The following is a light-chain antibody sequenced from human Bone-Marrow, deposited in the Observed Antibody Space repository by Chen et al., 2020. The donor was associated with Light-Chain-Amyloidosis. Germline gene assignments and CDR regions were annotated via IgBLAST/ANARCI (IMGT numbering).Light chain of an antibody. V-gene: IGLV2-8*01. Sequence: QSALTQPPSASGSPGQSVTISCTGASSDVGGYTFVSWYQQHPGKAPKLMIHEVSKRPSGVPDRFSGYKSGNTASLTVSGLQAEDEADYYCSSYLGNNNWVFGGGTKLTVL. CDR3: SSYLGNNNWV. CDR2: EVS. CDR1: SSDVGGYTF. J-gene: IGLJ3*02.